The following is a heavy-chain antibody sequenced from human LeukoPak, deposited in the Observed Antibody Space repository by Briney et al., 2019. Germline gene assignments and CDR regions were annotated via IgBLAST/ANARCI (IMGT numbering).Heavy chain of an antibody. V-gene: IGHV4-31*03. Sequence: PSETLSLTCTVSGGSISSGGYYWSWIRQHPGKSLEWIGYIYYSGNTYYNPSLKSRVTISVDTSKNQFSLKLSSVTAADTAVYYCARGRGYCSGGSCYGNWFDPWGQGTLVTVSS. D-gene: IGHD2-15*01. CDR3: ARGRGYCSGGSCYGNWFDP. J-gene: IGHJ5*02. CDR1: GGSISSGGYY. CDR2: IYYSGNT.